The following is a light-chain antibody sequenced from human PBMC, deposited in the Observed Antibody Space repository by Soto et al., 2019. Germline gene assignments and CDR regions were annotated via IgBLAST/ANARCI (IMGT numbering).Light chain of an antibody. J-gene: IGLJ3*02. Sequence: QSVLTQPASVSGSPGQSITISCTGTSSDVGSYNLVSWYQQHPGKAPKLIIYEGSKRPSGVSNRFSGSKSGNTASLTISGLQAEDEADYYCCSYAGGNALVFGGGTKL. V-gene: IGLV2-23*01. CDR2: EGS. CDR3: CSYAGGNALV. CDR1: SSDVGSYNL.